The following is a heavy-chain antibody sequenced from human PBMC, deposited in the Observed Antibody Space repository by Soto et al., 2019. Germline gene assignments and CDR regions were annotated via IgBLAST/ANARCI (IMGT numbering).Heavy chain of an antibody. CDR2: IHYSGNS. D-gene: IGHD4-17*01. V-gene: IGHV4-59*01. CDR3: ASGAGDYATALAF. Sequence: ILQKTGKGLEWIGYIHYSGNSFYNPSLKSRVTMSVDTSKNQFSLRLTSVTAADTSVYFCASGAGDYATALAFWGPGTLVTVSS. J-gene: IGHJ4*02.